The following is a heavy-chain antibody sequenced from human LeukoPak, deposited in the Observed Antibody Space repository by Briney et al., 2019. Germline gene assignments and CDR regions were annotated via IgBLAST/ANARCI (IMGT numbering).Heavy chain of an antibody. CDR1: GFTFSTYA. J-gene: IGHJ4*02. Sequence: GGSLRLSCAASGFTFSTYAMNWVRQAPGKGLEWVSTTNVGGGAYYADSVKGRFTISRDNSKNTLYLQMNSLRGEDTAVYYCARNENSGWGYFDYWGQGTLVTVSS. V-gene: IGHV3-23*01. CDR3: ARNENSGWGYFDY. CDR2: TNVGGGA. D-gene: IGHD5-12*01.